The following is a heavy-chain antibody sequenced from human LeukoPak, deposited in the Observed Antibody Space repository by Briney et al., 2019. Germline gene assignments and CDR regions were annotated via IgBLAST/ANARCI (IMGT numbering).Heavy chain of an antibody. CDR2: MSYSGST. D-gene: IGHD5-24*01. CDR1: GGSISSGSYY. J-gene: IGHJ4*02. V-gene: IGHV4-39*01. CDR3: ARSARWLQDFDY. Sequence: SETLSLTCTVSGGSISSGSYYWDWIRQPPGKRLEWIGSMSYSGSTYYNPSLKSRVTMSVDTSKNQFSLKLSSVTAADTAVYYCARSARWLQDFDYWGQGTLVTVSS.